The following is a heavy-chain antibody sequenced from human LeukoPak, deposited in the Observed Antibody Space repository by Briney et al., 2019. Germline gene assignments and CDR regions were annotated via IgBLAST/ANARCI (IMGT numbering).Heavy chain of an antibody. J-gene: IGHJ4*02. CDR3: ARDLLVGGSGYHY. D-gene: IGHD3-22*01. V-gene: IGHV3-30*02. CDR1: GFTFSRYW. CDR2: IRYDGSNK. Sequence: GGSLRLSCAASGFTFSRYWMSWVRQAPGKGLEWVAFIRYDGSNKYYADSVKGRFTISRDNSKDTLYLQMNSLKVEDTAVYYCARDLLVGGSGYHYWGQGTLVTVSS.